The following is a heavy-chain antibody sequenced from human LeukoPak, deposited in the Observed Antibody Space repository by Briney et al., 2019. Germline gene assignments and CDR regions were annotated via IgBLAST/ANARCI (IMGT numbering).Heavy chain of an antibody. CDR2: ISYRGST. D-gene: IGHD3-16*02. CDR1: GGSISSDH. J-gene: IGHJ4*02. V-gene: IGHV4-59*08. Sequence: PSETLSLTCTVSGGSISSDHWSWIRQPPGKGLEWIGCISYRGSTHYNPSLKSRVTISVDTSKNHVSLKLISVTAADTAVYYCARVRGLGVITPYLDYWGQGSLVTVSS. CDR3: ARVRGLGVITPYLDY.